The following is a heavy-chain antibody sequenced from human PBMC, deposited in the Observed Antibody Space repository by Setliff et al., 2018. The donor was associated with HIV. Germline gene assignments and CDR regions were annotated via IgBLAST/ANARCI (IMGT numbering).Heavy chain of an antibody. Sequence: ASVKVSCKTSGYTFTAYGINWVRQAPGQGLEWMGGISSINGNTNYAQKSQGRVTMTTDTFTNTAYMELRSLRSDDTAVYYCARGTINNYFDYWGQGTLVTVSS. CDR3: ARGTINNYFDY. J-gene: IGHJ4*02. D-gene: IGHD2-21*01. CDR2: ISSINGNT. CDR1: GYTFTAYG. V-gene: IGHV1-18*01.